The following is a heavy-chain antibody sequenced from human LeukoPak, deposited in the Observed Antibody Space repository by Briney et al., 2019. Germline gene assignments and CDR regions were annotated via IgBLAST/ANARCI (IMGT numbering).Heavy chain of an antibody. J-gene: IGHJ4*02. Sequence: GGSLGLSCAASGFIFSTYWMNWVRQAPGKGLEWVAGISGDGSERDYVDSVKGRFTISRDNAKNSLYLQMNSLRAEDTAVYYCARDGGTQGGYYFDYWGQGTLVTVSS. CDR1: GFIFSTYW. CDR3: ARDGGTQGGYYFDY. V-gene: IGHV3-7*04. CDR2: ISGDGSER. D-gene: IGHD3-16*01.